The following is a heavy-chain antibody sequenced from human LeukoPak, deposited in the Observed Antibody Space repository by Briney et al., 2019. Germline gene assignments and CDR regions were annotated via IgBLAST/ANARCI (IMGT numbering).Heavy chain of an antibody. CDR1: GFTFSSYE. Sequence: GGSLRLSCAASGFTFSSYEMNWLRQAPGKGLEWVAVISYDGSNKYYAYSVKGRFTISRDNYKNTLYLQMNSPRAEDTAVYYCANGYCTNGVCYPYYYYYMDVWGKGTTVTVSS. CDR2: ISYDGSNK. V-gene: IGHV3-30*18. D-gene: IGHD2-8*01. J-gene: IGHJ6*03. CDR3: ANGYCTNGVCYPYYYYYMDV.